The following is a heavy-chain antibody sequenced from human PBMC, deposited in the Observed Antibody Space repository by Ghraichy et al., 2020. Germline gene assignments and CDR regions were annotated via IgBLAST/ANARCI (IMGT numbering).Heavy chain of an antibody. J-gene: IGHJ4*02. CDR2: ISSSSSYI. D-gene: IGHD6-13*01. CDR3: ARVLSWQQLAFDY. V-gene: IGHV3-21*01. CDR1: GFTFSSYS. Sequence: GGSLRLSCAASGFTFSSYSMNWVRQAPGKGLEWVSSISSSSSYIYYADSVKGRFTISRDNAKNSLYPQMNSLRAEDTAVYYCARVLSWQQLAFDYWGQGTLVTVSS.